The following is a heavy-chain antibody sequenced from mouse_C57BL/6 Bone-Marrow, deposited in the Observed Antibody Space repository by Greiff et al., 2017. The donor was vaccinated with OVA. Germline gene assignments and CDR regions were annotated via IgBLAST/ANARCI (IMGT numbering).Heavy chain of an antibody. D-gene: IGHD5-5*01. CDR1: GYTFTSYW. CDR3: ARNSLYLCYAMDY. J-gene: IGHJ4*01. CDR2: IYPGSGST. Sequence: VQLQQSGAELVKPGASVKMSCKASGYTFTSYWITWVKQRPGQGLEWIGDIYPGSGSTNYNEKFKSKATLTVDTSSSTAYMQLSSLTSEDSAVYYCARNSLYLCYAMDYWGQGTSVTVSS. V-gene: IGHV1-55*01.